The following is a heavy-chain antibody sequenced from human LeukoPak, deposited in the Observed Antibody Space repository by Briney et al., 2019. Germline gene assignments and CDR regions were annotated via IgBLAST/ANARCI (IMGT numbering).Heavy chain of an antibody. Sequence: QSGGSLRLSCAASGFTFSRDSMNWVRQAPGKGLEWVSYISSSSSTIYYADSVKGRFTISRDNAKNSLYLQMNSLRAEDTAVYYCARDYPSSVVVVVAGWFDPWGQGTLVTVSS. J-gene: IGHJ5*02. CDR2: ISSSSSTI. V-gene: IGHV3-48*01. D-gene: IGHD2-15*01. CDR3: ARDYPSSVVVVVAGWFDP. CDR1: GFTFSRDS.